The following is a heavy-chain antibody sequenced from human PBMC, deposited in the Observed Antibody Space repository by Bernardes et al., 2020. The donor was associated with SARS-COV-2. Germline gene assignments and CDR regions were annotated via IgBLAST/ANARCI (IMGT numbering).Heavy chain of an antibody. V-gene: IGHV3-53*01. J-gene: IGHJ4*02. Sequence: GGSLRLSCTASGFSINKNYMTWVRQAPGKGLEWVSTIYSAESTYYADYAKGRFTISRDTSNNTLYLHMTSLRADDTAVYYCARTQLVRGSTNFVSWGQGALVAVSS. CDR2: IYSAEST. CDR1: GFSINKNY. D-gene: IGHD1-1*01. CDR3: ARTQLVRGSTNFVS.